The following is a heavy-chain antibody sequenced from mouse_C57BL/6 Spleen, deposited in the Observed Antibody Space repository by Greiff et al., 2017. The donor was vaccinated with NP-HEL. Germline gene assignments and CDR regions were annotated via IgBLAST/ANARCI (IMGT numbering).Heavy chain of an antibody. V-gene: IGHV1-26*01. CDR1: GYTFTDYY. CDR2: INPNNGGT. J-gene: IGHJ2*01. Sequence: VQLQQSGPELVKPGASVKISCKASGYTFTDYYMNWVKQSHGKSLEWIGDINPNNGGTSYNQKFKGKATLTVDKSSSTAYMELRSLTSEDSAVYYCARGKAYYFDYWGQGTTLTVSS. D-gene: IGHD3-2*02. CDR3: ARGKAYYFDY.